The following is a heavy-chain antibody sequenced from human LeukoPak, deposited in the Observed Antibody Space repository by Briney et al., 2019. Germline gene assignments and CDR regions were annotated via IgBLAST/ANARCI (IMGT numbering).Heavy chain of an antibody. V-gene: IGHV4-59*01. Sequence: SETLSLICTISGGSISSYYWSWIRQPPGKGLEWIGYIYYSGSTNYNPSLKSRVTISLDTSKNQFSLKLSSVTAADTAVYYCAREVGAVAGWVYYFDYWGQGTLVTVSS. CDR2: IYYSGST. CDR1: GGSISSYY. D-gene: IGHD6-19*01. J-gene: IGHJ4*02. CDR3: AREVGAVAGWVYYFDY.